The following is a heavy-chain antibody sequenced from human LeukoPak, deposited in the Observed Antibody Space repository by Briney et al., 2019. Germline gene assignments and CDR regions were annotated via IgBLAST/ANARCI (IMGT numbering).Heavy chain of an antibody. CDR2: IYDGGST. Sequence: PSQTLSLTCAVSGGSISRGGYSWSWIRQPPGKGLEWIGYIYDGGSTYYNPSLKSRVTISVDRSKNQFSLKLSSVTAADTAVYYCAGSRYYYGSGREIDYWGQGTLVTVSP. V-gene: IGHV4-30-2*01. CDR3: AGSRYYYGSGREIDY. J-gene: IGHJ4*02. CDR1: GGSISRGGYS. D-gene: IGHD3-10*01.